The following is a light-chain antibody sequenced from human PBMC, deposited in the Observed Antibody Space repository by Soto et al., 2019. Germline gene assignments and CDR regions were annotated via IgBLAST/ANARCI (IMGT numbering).Light chain of an antibody. CDR2: GAS. Sequence: EIVLTQSPGTLSLSPGERATLSCRASQSVSSSYLAWYQQKPGQAPRLLIYGASSRATSIPDRFSGSGSGTDFTLTISSLQSEDFAVYYCQQYTNWPPTYTFGQGTKVDIK. J-gene: IGKJ2*01. CDR3: QQYTNWPPTYT. V-gene: IGKV3-20*01. CDR1: QSVSSSY.